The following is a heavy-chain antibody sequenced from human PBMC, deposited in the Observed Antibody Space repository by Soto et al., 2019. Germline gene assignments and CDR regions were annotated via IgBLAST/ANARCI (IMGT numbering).Heavy chain of an antibody. Sequence: QVQLVASGGGLVKPGGSLRLSCAASGFTFSDYYMTWIRQAPGKGLEWVSFISTVSSATNYADSVKGRFTISRDNAKNLVYLQMESLRAEDTAVYYCARYSGSYLSAYFYGMDVWGQGATVTVSS. J-gene: IGHJ6*02. V-gene: IGHV3-11*06. D-gene: IGHD1-26*01. CDR3: ARYSGSYLSAYFYGMDV. CDR1: GFTFSDYY. CDR2: ISTVSSAT.